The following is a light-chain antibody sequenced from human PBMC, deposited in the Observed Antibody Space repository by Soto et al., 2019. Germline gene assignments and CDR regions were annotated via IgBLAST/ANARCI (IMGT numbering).Light chain of an antibody. CDR3: SSYTSSSTLEV. CDR1: SSDVGGYNY. Sequence: QSALTQPASVSGSPGQSITISCTGTSSDVGGYNYVSWYQQYPGKAPTLMIYEVNNRPSGVSNRFSGSKSGNTASLTISGLQAEDEADYYCSSYTSSSTLEVFRTGTKLTVL. V-gene: IGLV2-14*01. J-gene: IGLJ1*01. CDR2: EVN.